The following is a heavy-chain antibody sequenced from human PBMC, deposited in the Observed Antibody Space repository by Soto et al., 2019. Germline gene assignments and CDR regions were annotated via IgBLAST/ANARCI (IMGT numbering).Heavy chain of an antibody. CDR1: GFTFSSYA. CDR2: ISYDGSNK. J-gene: IGHJ3*02. Sequence: ESGGGVVQPGRSLRLSCAASGFTFSSYAMHWVRQAPGKGLEWVAVISYDGSNKYYADSVKGRFTISRDNSKNTLYLQMNSLRAEDTAVYYCARVYCSGGSCYSGAFDIWGQGTMVTVSS. CDR3: ARVYCSGGSCYSGAFDI. V-gene: IGHV3-30-3*01. D-gene: IGHD2-15*01.